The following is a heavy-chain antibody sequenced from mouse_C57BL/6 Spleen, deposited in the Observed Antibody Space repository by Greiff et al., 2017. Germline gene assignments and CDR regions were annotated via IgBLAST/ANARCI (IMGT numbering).Heavy chain of an antibody. Sequence: VQRVESGAELVRPGASVKLSCKASGYTFTDYYINWVKQRPGQGLEWIARIYPGSGNTYYNEKFKGKATLTAEKSSSTAYMQLSSLTSEDSAVYFCARGTSYYFDYWGQGTTLTVSS. CDR1: GYTFTDYY. D-gene: IGHD3-3*01. V-gene: IGHV1-76*01. CDR3: ARGTSYYFDY. CDR2: IYPGSGNT. J-gene: IGHJ2*01.